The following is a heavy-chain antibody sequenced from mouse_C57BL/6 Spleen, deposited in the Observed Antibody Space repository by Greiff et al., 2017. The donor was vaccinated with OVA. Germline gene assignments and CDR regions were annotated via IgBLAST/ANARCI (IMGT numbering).Heavy chain of an antibody. CDR1: GYTFTTYP. CDR3: ARRGELRGYFDV. D-gene: IGHD3-1*01. Sequence: VQLQQSGAELVKPGASVKMSCKASGYTFTTYPIEWMKQNHGQSLEWIGNFHPYNDDTKYNEKFKGKATLTVEKSSSTVYLELSRLTSDDSAVYCCARRGELRGYFDVWGTGTTVTVSS. V-gene: IGHV1-47*01. J-gene: IGHJ1*03. CDR2: FHPYNDDT.